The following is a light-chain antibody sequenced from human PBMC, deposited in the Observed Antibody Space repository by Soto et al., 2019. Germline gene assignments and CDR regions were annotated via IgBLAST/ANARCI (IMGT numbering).Light chain of an antibody. CDR2: KAS. Sequence: DIQLTQSPSLLSASVGVRVTITCRASHDISTYLAWYQQKPGKAPKLMIYKASTLKSGVPSRFSGSGSGTEFTLTISSLQPDDFATYYCQQYNSYSPLTFGQGTKVDIK. CDR3: QQYNSYSPLT. J-gene: IGKJ1*01. CDR1: HDISTY. V-gene: IGKV1-5*03.